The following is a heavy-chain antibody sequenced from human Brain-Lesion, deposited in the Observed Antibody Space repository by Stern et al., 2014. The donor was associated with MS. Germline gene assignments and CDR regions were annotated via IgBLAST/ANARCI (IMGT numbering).Heavy chain of an antibody. J-gene: IGHJ4*02. CDR2: ISYDGSDN. CDR1: GFTFSYHA. V-gene: IGHV3-30*01. D-gene: IGHD4-17*01. Sequence: VQLEESGGGVVQPGRSLSLSCAASGFTFSYHAMHWVRQAPGKGLEWVAVISYDGSDNYYEGSVKGRFTLSRDNSKNPLYLQMNSLRAEDTAVYYCARGGAVTSSEYYFDYWGQGTLVTVSS. CDR3: ARGGAVTSSEYYFDY.